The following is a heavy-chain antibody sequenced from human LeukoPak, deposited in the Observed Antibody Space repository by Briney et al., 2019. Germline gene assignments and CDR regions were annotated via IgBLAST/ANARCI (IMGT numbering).Heavy chain of an antibody. Sequence: PSETLSLTCTVSGGSISSYYWSWIRQPPGKGLEWIGYIYYSGSTNYNPSLKSRVTISVDTSKNQFSLKLSSVTAADTAVYYCARQDIVVVPAAAWDYCYYMDVWGKGTTVTVSS. J-gene: IGHJ6*03. CDR1: GGSISSYY. CDR3: ARQDIVVVPAAAWDYCYYMDV. D-gene: IGHD2-2*01. V-gene: IGHV4-59*08. CDR2: IYYSGST.